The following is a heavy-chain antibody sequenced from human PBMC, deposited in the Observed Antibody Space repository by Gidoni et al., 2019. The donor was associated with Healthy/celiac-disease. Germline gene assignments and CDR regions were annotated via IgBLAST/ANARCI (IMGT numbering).Heavy chain of an antibody. CDR1: GDTFTIYY. J-gene: IGHJ4*02. D-gene: IGHD6-13*01. Sequence: QVQLVQSGAEVKKPGASVKVSCKAAGDTFTIYYMHWVRQAPGQRLECMGIINPSGGSTSYAQKFQGRVTMTRDTSTSTVYMELSSLRSEDTAVYYCARGTQQLGVDYWGQGTLVTVSS. CDR3: ARGTQQLGVDY. V-gene: IGHV1-46*01. CDR2: INPSGGST.